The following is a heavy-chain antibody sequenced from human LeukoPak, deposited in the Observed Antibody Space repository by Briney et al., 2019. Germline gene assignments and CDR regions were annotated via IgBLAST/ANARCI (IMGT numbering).Heavy chain of an antibody. CDR1: GFTFRGYN. J-gene: IGHJ5*02. Sequence: GGSLRLSCAASGFTFRGYNMIWVRQAPGKGLEWVSSISSSGDYIYYADSVKGRFTTSRDNAKNSLYLQMNSLRVEDTAVYSCAGYNWFDPWGQGTLVTVSS. CDR2: ISSSGDYI. CDR3: AGYNWFDP. V-gene: IGHV3-21*01.